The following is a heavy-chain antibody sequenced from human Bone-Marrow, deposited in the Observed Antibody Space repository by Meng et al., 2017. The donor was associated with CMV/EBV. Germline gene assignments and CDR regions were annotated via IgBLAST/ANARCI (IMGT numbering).Heavy chain of an antibody. Sequence: KVSCKASGFTFTSSAVQWVRQARGQRLEWIGWIVVGSGNTNYAQKFQERVTITRDMSTSTAYMELSSLRSEDTAVYYCAASFRYCSSTSCYWGWFDPWGQGTLVTVSS. V-gene: IGHV1-58*01. CDR1: GFTFTSSA. D-gene: IGHD2-2*01. J-gene: IGHJ5*02. CDR2: IVVGSGNT. CDR3: AASFRYCSSTSCYWGWFDP.